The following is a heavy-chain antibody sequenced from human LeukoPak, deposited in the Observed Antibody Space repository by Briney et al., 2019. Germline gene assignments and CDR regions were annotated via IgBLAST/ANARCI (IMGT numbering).Heavy chain of an antibody. Sequence: PGGSLRLSCAASGFTFSSYSMNWVRQAPGKGLEWVSYISSSGSTIYYADSVKGRFTISRDNAKNSLYLQMNSLRAEDTAVYYCARAFYDFLTGYPASFDYWGQGTLVTVSS. CDR1: GFTFSSYS. J-gene: IGHJ4*02. CDR3: ARAFYDFLTGYPASFDY. D-gene: IGHD3-9*01. CDR2: ISSSGSTI. V-gene: IGHV3-48*04.